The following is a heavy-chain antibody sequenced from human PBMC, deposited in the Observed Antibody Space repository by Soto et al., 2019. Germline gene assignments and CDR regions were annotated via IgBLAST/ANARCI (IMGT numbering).Heavy chain of an antibody. D-gene: IGHD6-13*01. Sequence: SETLSLTCTVSGGSIISGVYYWSWIRQHPGKGLEWIGYIYYSGSTYYNPSLKSRVTISVDTSKNQFSLKLSSVTAADTAVYYCARAFPGIAAAGTLDYWGQGTLVTVSS. V-gene: IGHV4-31*02. J-gene: IGHJ4*02. CDR3: ARAFPGIAAAGTLDY. CDR2: IYYSGST. CDR1: GGSIISGVYY.